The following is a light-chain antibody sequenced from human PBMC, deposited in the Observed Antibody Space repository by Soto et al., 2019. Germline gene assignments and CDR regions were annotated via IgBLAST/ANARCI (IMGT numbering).Light chain of an antibody. CDR3: LAWDSYTVV. J-gene: IGLJ2*01. CDR1: KLGQKF. Sequence: SSELTQPPSVSVSPGQTASITCSGDKLGQKFACWYQQKPGQSPVVVIYQNSQRPSGIPERFSGSNSGNTATLTISGTQAMDEADYYCLAWDSYTVVFGGGTKLTVL. V-gene: IGLV3-1*01. CDR2: QNS.